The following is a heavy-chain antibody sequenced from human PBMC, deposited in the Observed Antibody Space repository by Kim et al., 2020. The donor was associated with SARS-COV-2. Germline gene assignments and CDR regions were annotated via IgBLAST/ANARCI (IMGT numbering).Heavy chain of an antibody. Sequence: SNLYYANSVKGRFTISRNNAKNSLFLQRNSLRAEDTAVYYCARDYGGNLGYWGQGTLVTVSS. CDR2: SNL. J-gene: IGHJ4*02. D-gene: IGHD4-17*01. V-gene: IGHV3-48*01. CDR3: ARDYGGNLGY.